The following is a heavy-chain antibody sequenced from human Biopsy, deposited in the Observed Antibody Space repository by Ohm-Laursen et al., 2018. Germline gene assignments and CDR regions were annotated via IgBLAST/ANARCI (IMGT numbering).Heavy chain of an antibody. D-gene: IGHD5/OR15-5a*01. CDR3: ARDLRGHWFFDL. V-gene: IGHV3-33*01. Sequence: RSLRLSCSATGFTFKNDNMHWVRQAPGKGLEWVAAIYNDGINEYYADSVKGRFTISRDDSKNTLYLQMNSLRVEDTAVFYCARDLRGHWFFDLWGRGTLVTVSS. J-gene: IGHJ2*01. CDR1: GFTFKNDN. CDR2: IYNDGINE.